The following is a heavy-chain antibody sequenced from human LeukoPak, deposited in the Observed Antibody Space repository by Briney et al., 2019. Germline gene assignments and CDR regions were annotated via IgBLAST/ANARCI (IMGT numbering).Heavy chain of an antibody. V-gene: IGHV4-59*01. CDR3: AISMGSEDAFDI. D-gene: IGHD3-16*01. CDR2: IDYSGST. J-gene: IGHJ3*02. Sequence: PSETLSLTCTVSGGSISSYYWSWIRQPPGKGLEWIGYIDYSGSTDYNPSLKSRVTISVDTSKNQFSLKLSSVTAADTAVYYCAISMGSEDAFDIWGQGTMVTVSS. CDR1: GGSISSYY.